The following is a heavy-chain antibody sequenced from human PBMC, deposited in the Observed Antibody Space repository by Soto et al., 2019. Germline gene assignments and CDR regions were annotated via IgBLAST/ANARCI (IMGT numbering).Heavy chain of an antibody. Sequence: QVQLVQSGAEVKKPGSSVKVSCKASGGTFSSYAISWVRQAPGQGLEWMGGIIPIFGTANYAQKFQGRVTITADESTSTAYMELSSLRSEDTALYYCARAQGRAAGIAVAGMTWGQGTLVTVSS. J-gene: IGHJ5*02. V-gene: IGHV1-69*01. CDR3: ARAQGRAAGIAVAGMT. CDR1: GGTFSSYA. D-gene: IGHD6-19*01. CDR2: IIPIFGTA.